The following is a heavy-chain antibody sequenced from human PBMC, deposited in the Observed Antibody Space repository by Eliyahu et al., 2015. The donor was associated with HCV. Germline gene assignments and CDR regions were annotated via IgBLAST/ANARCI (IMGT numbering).Heavy chain of an antibody. CDR3: ARATXVPXXVDI. J-gene: IGHJ3*02. CDR1: DYY. Sequence: DYYITXIRQXPWNGLECISYISSSSSFTEYADSVKGRFTISRDNAKNSLYLQLNSLTTEDTXIYFCARATXVPXXVDIWGQGTMVIVSS. CDR2: ISSSSSFT. V-gene: IGHV3-11*05.